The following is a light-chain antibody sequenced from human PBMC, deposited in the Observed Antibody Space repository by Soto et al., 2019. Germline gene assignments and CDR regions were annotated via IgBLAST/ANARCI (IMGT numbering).Light chain of an antibody. V-gene: IGLV3-9*01. J-gene: IGLJ2*01. CDR1: NIGSKN. Sequence: SYELTQLLSVSVALGQTARITCGGNNIGSKNVHWYQQKPGQAPVLVIYRDSNRPSGIPERSSGSNSGNTATLTISRAQAGDEADYYCQVWDSSTVVFGGGTKLTVL. CDR2: RDS. CDR3: QVWDSSTVV.